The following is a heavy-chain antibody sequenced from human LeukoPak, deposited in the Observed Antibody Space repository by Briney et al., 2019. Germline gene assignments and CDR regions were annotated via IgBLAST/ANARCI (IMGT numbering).Heavy chain of an antibody. CDR2: IYYSGST. CDR3: ARDASGYYYFDY. CDR1: GGSISSYY. Sequence: SETLSHTCTVSGGSISSYYWSWIRQPPGKGLEWIGYIYYSGSTNYNPPLKSRVTISVDTSKNQFSLKLSSVTAADTAVYYCARDASGYYYFDYWGQGTLVTVSS. D-gene: IGHD3-22*01. V-gene: IGHV4-59*01. J-gene: IGHJ4*02.